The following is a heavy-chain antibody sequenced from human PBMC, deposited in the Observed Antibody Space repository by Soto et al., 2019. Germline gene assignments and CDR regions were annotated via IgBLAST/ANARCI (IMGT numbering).Heavy chain of an antibody. D-gene: IGHD3-3*01. CDR2: IKQDGSEK. Sequence: GGSLRLSCAASGFTFSSYWMSWVRQAPGKGLEWVANIKQDGSEKYYVDSVKGRFTISRDNAKNSLYLQMNSLRAEDTAVYYCARVGYDFWSGYYKLGYYYYGMDVWGQGTTVTVSS. CDR1: GFTFSSYW. CDR3: ARVGYDFWSGYYKLGYYYYGMDV. J-gene: IGHJ6*02. V-gene: IGHV3-7*03.